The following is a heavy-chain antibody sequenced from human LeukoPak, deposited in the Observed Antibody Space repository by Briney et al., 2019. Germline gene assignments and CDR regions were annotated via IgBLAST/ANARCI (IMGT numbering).Heavy chain of an antibody. CDR3: AKDRGSWFALFDS. D-gene: IGHD6-13*01. CDR2: IRGSGAIT. J-gene: IGHJ4*02. CDR1: GFTFEDYA. Sequence: PGGSLRLSCAASGFTFEDYAMHWVRQAPGKGLEWVSGIRGSGAITYYADSVKGRFTISRDNSKSTLFLHMNSLRAEDTAVYYCAKDRGSWFALFDSWGQGALVTVSS. V-gene: IGHV3-23*01.